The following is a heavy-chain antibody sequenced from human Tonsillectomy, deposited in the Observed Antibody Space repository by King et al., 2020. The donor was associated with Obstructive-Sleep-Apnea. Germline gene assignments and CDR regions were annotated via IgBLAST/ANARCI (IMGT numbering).Heavy chain of an antibody. CDR3: AKDIGHYGDSLDY. V-gene: IGHV3-9*01. CDR1: GFTFDDYA. D-gene: IGHD4-17*01. J-gene: IGHJ4*02. Sequence: QLVQSGGGLVQPGRSLRLSCAASGFTFDDYAMHWVRQAPGKGLEWVSGFSWNSGSIGYADSGEGRFTISRDNAKNPQFLQRNSLRAEDTALYYFAKDIGHYGDSLDYWGQGTLVTVSS. CDR2: FSWNSGSI.